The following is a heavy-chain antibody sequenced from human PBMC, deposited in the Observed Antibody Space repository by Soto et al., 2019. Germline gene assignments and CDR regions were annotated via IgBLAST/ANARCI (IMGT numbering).Heavy chain of an antibody. CDR3: ARASRDSSTWSHDAFDI. Sequence: SETLSLTCTVSGASISSYYWSWIRQPPGKGMEWIGYIYYSGITNYNPSLKSRVTISVDTSKNQFSLKLSSVTAADTAVYYCARASRDSSTWSHDAFDIWGQGTMVTVSS. CDR2: IYYSGIT. D-gene: IGHD6-13*01. V-gene: IGHV4-59*01. J-gene: IGHJ3*02. CDR1: GASISSYY.